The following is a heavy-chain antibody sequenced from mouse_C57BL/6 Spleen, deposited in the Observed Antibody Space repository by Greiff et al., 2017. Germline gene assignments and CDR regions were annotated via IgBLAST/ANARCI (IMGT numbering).Heavy chain of an antibody. CDR1: GYTFTSYW. CDR2: IDPSDSET. D-gene: IGHD2-2*01. Sequence: QVQLQQPGAELVRPGSSVKLSCKASGYTFTSYWMHWVKQRPIQGLEWIGNIDPSDSETHYNQKFKDKATLTVDKSSSTAYMQLSSLTSEDSAVYYCAGQGYDERAAWFAYWGQGTLVTVSA. J-gene: IGHJ3*01. V-gene: IGHV1-52*01. CDR3: AGQGYDERAAWFAY.